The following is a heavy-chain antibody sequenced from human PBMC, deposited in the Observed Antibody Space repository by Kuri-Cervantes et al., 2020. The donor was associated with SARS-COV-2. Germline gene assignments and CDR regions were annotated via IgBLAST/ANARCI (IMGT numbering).Heavy chain of an antibody. V-gene: IGHV3-30-3*02. Sequence: GGSLRLSCAASGFTFSSYAMHWVRQAPGKGLEWVAVISYDGSSKYYADSVKGRFTISRDNSKNTLYLQMNSLRAEDTAVYYCAKRARVVPAAAVYYYYMDVWGKGTTVTVSS. D-gene: IGHD2-2*01. CDR3: AKRARVVPAAAVYYYYMDV. CDR2: ISYDGSSK. CDR1: GFTFSSYA. J-gene: IGHJ6*03.